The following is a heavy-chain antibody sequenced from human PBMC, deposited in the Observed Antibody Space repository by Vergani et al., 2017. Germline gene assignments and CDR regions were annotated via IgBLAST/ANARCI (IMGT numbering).Heavy chain of an antibody. CDR2: ISWNSNSI. Sequence: EVQLEESGGGLVLPGRSLRLSCVASGFTSAGYAMHWVRQAPGKGLEWVSGISWNSNSIGYADSVKGRFTISADKSISTAFLQWDSLKASDTALYYCARHTTYTDSWGQGTLVTVSS. V-gene: IGHV3-9*02. CDR3: ARHTTYTDS. J-gene: IGHJ4*02. CDR1: GFTSAGYA.